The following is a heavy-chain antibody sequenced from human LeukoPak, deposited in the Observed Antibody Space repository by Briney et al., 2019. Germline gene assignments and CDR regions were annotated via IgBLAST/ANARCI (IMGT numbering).Heavy chain of an antibody. Sequence: GGSLRLSCAASGFSFSTYGMHWVRQAPGKGLEWVAVLSYDGSNEYYTDSVKGRFTSSRDNSKNTLYLQMNSLRAEDTAVYYCAKAESLYYYYGMDVWGQGTTVTVSS. CDR1: GFSFSTYG. CDR2: LSYDGSNE. J-gene: IGHJ6*02. CDR3: AKAESLYYYYGMDV. V-gene: IGHV3-30*18.